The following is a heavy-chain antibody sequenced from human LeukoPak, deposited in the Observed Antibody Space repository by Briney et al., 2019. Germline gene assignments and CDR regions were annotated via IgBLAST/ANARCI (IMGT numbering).Heavy chain of an antibody. CDR1: GFIFSGSW. CDR3: ARVVGATTRFDY. J-gene: IGHJ4*02. D-gene: IGHD1-26*01. CDR2: IYYSGST. Sequence: PGGSLRLSCTASGFIFSGSWMAWIRQPPGKGLEWIGYIYYSGSTNYNPSLKSRVTISVDTSKNQFSLKLSSVTAADTAVYYCARVVGATTRFDYWGQGTLVTVSS. V-gene: IGHV4-59*01.